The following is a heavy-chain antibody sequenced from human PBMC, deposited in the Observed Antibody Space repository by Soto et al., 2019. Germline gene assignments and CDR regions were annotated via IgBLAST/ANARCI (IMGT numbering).Heavy chain of an antibody. V-gene: IGHV1-8*01. CDR1: GYTFTSYD. Sequence: QVQLVQSGAEVKKPGASVKVSCKASGYTFTSYDINWVRQATGQGLEGMGWMNPNSGNTSYAQKFQGRVTMTRNTSISTAYMELGSLRSEDTAVYYCARGRVGYYYYGMDVWGQGTTVTVSS. J-gene: IGHJ6*02. CDR2: MNPNSGNT. D-gene: IGHD1-26*01. CDR3: ARGRVGYYYYGMDV.